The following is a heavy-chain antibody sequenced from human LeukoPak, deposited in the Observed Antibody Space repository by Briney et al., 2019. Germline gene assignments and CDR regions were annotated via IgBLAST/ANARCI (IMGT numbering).Heavy chain of an antibody. D-gene: IGHD6-25*01. CDR3: ARDSIAAFFDY. CDR1: GFTFSTCA. Sequence: GGSLRLSCAASGFTFSTCAMHWVRQAPGKGPEWVAVISYDGSNKYYADSVKGRFTISRDNSKNTLYLQMNSLRAEDTAVYYCARDSIAAFFDYWGQGTLVTVSS. J-gene: IGHJ4*02. V-gene: IGHV3-30*04. CDR2: ISYDGSNK.